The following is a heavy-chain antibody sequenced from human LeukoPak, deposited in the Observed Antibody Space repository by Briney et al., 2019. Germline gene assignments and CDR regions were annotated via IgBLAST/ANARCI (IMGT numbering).Heavy chain of an antibody. Sequence: PGGSLRLSCAASGFTFSSYAMHWVRQAPGKGLEWVAVISYDGSNKYYADSVKGRFAISRDNSKNTLYLQMNSLRAEDTAVYYCARASESTIYDSSGYSFDYWGQGTLVTVSS. V-gene: IGHV3-30*09. D-gene: IGHD3-22*01. CDR3: ARASESTIYDSSGYSFDY. CDR1: GFTFSSYA. J-gene: IGHJ4*02. CDR2: ISYDGSNK.